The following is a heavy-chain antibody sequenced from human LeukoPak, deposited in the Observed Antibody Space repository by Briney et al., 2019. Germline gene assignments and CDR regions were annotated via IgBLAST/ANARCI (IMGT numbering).Heavy chain of an antibody. D-gene: IGHD1-26*01. V-gene: IGHV3-30-3*01. CDR2: ISYDGSNK. Sequence: PGGSLRLSCATSGFTFSSYAMHWVRQAPGKGLEWVAVISYDGSNKYYADSVKGRFTISRDNSKNTLYLQMNSLRAEDTAVYYCARGGSSGSYYRGARGTDAFDIWGQGTMVTVSS. CDR1: GFTFSSYA. CDR3: ARGGSSGSYYRGARGTDAFDI. J-gene: IGHJ3*02.